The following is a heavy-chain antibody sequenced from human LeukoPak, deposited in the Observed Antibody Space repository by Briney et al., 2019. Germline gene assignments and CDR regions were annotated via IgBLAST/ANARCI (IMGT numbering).Heavy chain of an antibody. D-gene: IGHD5-18*01. CDR1: GFTFRSYA. V-gene: IGHV3-23*01. Sequence: RGSLRLSCAASGFTFRSYAMRWVRQAPGQGLQWVSAISGSGGSTYYANSVEGRFTISRDNSKNTLYLQMNSLRAEDTAVYYCAKLEDPGMVRSVDYWGRGTLVTVSS. CDR2: ISGSGGST. CDR3: AKLEDPGMVRSVDY. J-gene: IGHJ4*02.